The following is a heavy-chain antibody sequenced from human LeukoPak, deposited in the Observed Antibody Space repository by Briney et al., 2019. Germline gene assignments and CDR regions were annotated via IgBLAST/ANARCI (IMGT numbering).Heavy chain of an antibody. D-gene: IGHD3/OR15-3a*01. CDR3: ARGKVSFGPYYYYYMDV. CDR1: GFTFDDYG. Sequence: SGGSLRLSCAASGFTFDDYGMSWVRQAPGKGLEWVSGINWNGGSTGYADSVKGRFTISRDNAKNSLYLQMNSLRAEDTALYYCARGKVSFGPYYYYYMDVWGKGTTVTVSS. V-gene: IGHV3-20*04. CDR2: INWNGGST. J-gene: IGHJ6*03.